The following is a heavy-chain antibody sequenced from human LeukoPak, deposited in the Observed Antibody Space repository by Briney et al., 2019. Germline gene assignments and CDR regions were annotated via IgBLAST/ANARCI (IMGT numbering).Heavy chain of an antibody. Sequence: GGSLRLSCAASGFTFSSYAMHWVRQAPGKGLGWVAVIWYDGSNKYYADSVKGRFTISRDNSKNTLYLQMNSLRAEDTAVYYCARVYSSSWYFWFDPWGQGTLVTVSS. V-gene: IGHV3-33*08. CDR3: ARVYSSSWYFWFDP. CDR1: GFTFSSYA. CDR2: IWYDGSNK. D-gene: IGHD6-13*01. J-gene: IGHJ5*02.